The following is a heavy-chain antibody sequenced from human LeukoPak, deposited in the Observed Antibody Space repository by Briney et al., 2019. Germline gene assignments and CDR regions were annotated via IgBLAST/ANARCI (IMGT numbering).Heavy chain of an antibody. V-gene: IGHV4-30-4*01. CDR1: GGSISSGDYY. D-gene: IGHD3-22*01. Sequence: SETLSLTCTVSGGSISSGDYYWSWIRQPPGKGLEWIGYIYYSGSTYYNPSLKSRVTISVDTSKNQFSLKLSSVTAADTAVYYCANSMIGDGGSAYYFDYWGQGTLVTVSS. J-gene: IGHJ4*02. CDR3: ANSMIGDGGSAYYFDY. CDR2: IYYSGST.